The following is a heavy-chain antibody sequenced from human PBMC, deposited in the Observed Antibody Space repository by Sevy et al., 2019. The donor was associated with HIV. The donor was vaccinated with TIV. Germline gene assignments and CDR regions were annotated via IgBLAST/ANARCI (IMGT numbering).Heavy chain of an antibody. CDR1: GFTVSSNY. CDR3: AGVLWDSSGYPNFDY. CDR2: IYSGGST. V-gene: IGHV3-53*01. D-gene: IGHD3-22*01. J-gene: IGHJ4*02. Sequence: GGSLRLSCAASGFTVSSNYMSWVRQAPGKGLEWVSVIYSGGSTYYADSVKGRFTISRDNSKNTLYLQMNGLRAEDTAVYYCAGVLWDSSGYPNFDYWGQGTLVTVSS.